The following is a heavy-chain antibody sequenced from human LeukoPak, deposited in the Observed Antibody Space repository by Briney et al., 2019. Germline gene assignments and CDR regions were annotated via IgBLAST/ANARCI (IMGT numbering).Heavy chain of an antibody. CDR3: ARGIESYGDYGY. J-gene: IGHJ4*02. CDR2: MYNSGST. V-gene: IGHV4-59*01. CDR1: GGSISGSY. D-gene: IGHD4-17*01. Sequence: SETLSLTCTVSGGSISGSYWSWVRQPPGKGLEWLAYMYNSGSTNYNPSRKSRVTISIDTSKNQFSLKLSSLTAADTAIYYCARGIESYGDYGYWGQGILVTVSS.